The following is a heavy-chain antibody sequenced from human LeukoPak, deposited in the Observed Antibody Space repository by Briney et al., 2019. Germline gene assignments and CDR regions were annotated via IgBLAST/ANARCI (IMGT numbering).Heavy chain of an antibody. CDR3: ARDRDSSGWYTYGMDV. V-gene: IGHV3-23*01. Sequence: GGSLRLSCAASGFTFSTYTLSWVRQAPGKGLEWVSSISASGASTYYADSVKGRFTISRHNSKNTLYLQMNSLRAEDTAVYYCARDRDSSGWYTYGMDVWGQGTTVTVSS. D-gene: IGHD6-19*01. J-gene: IGHJ6*02. CDR1: GFTFSTYT. CDR2: ISASGAST.